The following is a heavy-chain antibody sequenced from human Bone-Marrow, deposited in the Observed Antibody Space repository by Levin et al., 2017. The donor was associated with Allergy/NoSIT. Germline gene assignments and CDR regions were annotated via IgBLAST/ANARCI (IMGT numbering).Heavy chain of an antibody. D-gene: IGHD5-18*01. V-gene: IGHV3-33*03. CDR1: GLTLHSYG. Sequence: GGSLRLSCSASGLTLHSYGIHWVRQAPGKGLEWVALIWFDGTKTYYADSVKGRFTISRDNSKNTLDLQMNSLRAEDTAIYYCAGGPAMDDYYHYYMDVWGKGTTVTVSS. CDR2: IWFDGTKT. J-gene: IGHJ6*03. CDR3: AGGPAMDDYYHYYMDV.